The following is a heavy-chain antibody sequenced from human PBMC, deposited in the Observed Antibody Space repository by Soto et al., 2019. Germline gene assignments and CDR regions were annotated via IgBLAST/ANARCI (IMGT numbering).Heavy chain of an antibody. J-gene: IGHJ4*02. Sequence: SETLSLSCTVSGVSISSYSWSWIRQPPGKGLEWIGYIYYSGSTNYNPSLKSRVTISVDTSKNQFSLKLSSVTAADTAVYYCARSPKRAATRWEYYFDYWGQGTLVTVS. V-gene: IGHV4-59*01. CDR1: GVSISSYS. D-gene: IGHD2-15*01. CDR3: ARSPKRAATRWEYYFDY. CDR2: IYYSGST.